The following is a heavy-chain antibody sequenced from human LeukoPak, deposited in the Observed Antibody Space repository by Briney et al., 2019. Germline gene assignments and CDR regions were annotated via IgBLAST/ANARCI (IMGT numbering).Heavy chain of an antibody. J-gene: IGHJ4*02. D-gene: IGHD6-13*01. Sequence: VASVKVSCKASGYIFFSFGIIWVRQAPGQGLEWMGWISGDTGNTNYAQKLQGRVTMTTDTSTSTAYMELRSLRSDDTAVYYCARDDSSLSDYWGQGTLVTVSS. CDR1: GYIFFSFG. CDR3: ARDDSSLSDY. CDR2: ISGDTGNT. V-gene: IGHV1-18*01.